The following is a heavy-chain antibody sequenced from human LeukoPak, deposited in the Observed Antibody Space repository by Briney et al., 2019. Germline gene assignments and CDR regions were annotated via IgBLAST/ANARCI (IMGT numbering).Heavy chain of an antibody. V-gene: IGHV3-49*02. CDR3: TREKAAAGRGYLDY. D-gene: IGHD6-13*01. Sequence: GRFTISRDDSKSIAYLQMNSLKTEDTAVYYCTREKAAAGRGYLDYWGQGTLVTVSS. J-gene: IGHJ4*02.